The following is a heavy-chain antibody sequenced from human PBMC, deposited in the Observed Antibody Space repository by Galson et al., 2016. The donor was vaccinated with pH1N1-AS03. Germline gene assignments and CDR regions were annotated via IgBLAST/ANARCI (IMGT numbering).Heavy chain of an antibody. D-gene: IGHD5-24*01. Sequence: SLRLSCAASGFTFSSYGMHWVRQALRKGLECVTFIRHDGSNRYYADSVKGRFTISRDNSKNTLFLQMNSLRPEDTAGYSCAQDRVNGIDATTRWFAPWGQGAQVTVSS. J-gene: IGHJ5*02. CDR3: AQDRVNGIDATTRWFAP. CDR2: IRHDGSNR. V-gene: IGHV3-30*02. CDR1: GFTFSSYG.